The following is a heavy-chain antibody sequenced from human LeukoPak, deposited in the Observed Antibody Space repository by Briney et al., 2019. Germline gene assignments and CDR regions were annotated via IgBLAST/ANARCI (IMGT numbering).Heavy chain of an antibody. Sequence: SETLTLTCAVSGGSISSSSYYWGWIRQPHRKGLEWIGRIYTSGSTNYNPSLKSRVTMSVDTSKNQFSLMLSSVTAADTAVYYCARGYSYGVNWFDPWGQGTLVTVAS. D-gene: IGHD5-18*01. J-gene: IGHJ5*02. CDR2: IYTSGST. CDR3: ARGYSYGVNWFDP. CDR1: GGSISSSSYY. V-gene: IGHV4-61*02.